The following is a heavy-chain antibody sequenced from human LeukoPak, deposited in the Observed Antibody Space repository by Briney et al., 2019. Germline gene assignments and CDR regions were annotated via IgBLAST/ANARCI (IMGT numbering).Heavy chain of an antibody. CDR1: GFTFSSYE. CDR2: ISSSGSTI. J-gene: IGHJ4*02. D-gene: IGHD3-16*01. CDR3: ARDWGSGSYYDY. Sequence: GGSQRLSCAASGFTFSSYEMNWVRQAPGKGLEWVSYISSSGSTIYYADSVKGRFTISRDNAKNSLYLQMNSLRAEDTAVYYCARDWGSGSYYDYWGQGTLVTVSS. V-gene: IGHV3-48*03.